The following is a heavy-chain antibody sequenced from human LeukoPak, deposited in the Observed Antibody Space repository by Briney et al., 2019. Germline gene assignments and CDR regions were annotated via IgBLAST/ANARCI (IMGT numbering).Heavy chain of an antibody. D-gene: IGHD5-12*01. CDR2: ISASGGTT. J-gene: IGHJ4*02. CDR1: GFTFSGYA. CDR3: AKGWLAPGPTYDY. Sequence: PGGSLRLSCAASGFTFSGYAMGRVRQAPGKGPEWVSAISASGGTTHYADSVKGRFTLSRDNSRNTLHLQLHSLRAEDTAIYYCAKGWLAPGPTYDYWGQGTLVTVSS. V-gene: IGHV3-23*01.